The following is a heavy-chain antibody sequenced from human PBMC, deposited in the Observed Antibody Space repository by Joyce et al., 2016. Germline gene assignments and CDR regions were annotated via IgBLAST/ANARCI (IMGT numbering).Heavy chain of an antibody. D-gene: IGHD5-18*01. J-gene: IGHJ4*02. V-gene: IGHV4-34*01. CDR2: ISHRGYT. CDR1: GGSFSGYY. Sequence: QVQLQQWGAGLLKPSETLSLTCAVYGGSFSGYYWGWIRQPPGKGLEWIGEISHRGYTKYNPSLKSRVTMSVDTSKNQFSLKLSPVTAADTAVYYCARGGFNYGYASWGPKNYFDFWGQGTLVTVSS. CDR3: ARGGFNYGYASWGPKNYFDF.